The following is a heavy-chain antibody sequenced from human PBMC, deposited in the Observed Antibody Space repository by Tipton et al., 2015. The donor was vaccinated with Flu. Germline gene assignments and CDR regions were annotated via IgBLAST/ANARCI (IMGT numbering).Heavy chain of an antibody. D-gene: IGHD3-10*02. V-gene: IGHV4-38-2*01. CDR1: GSSIRSAYY. CDR2: IYHSGTT. Sequence: TLSLTCSVSGSSIRSAYYWGWVRRPPGKGLVWIGTIYHSGTTYYNPSLKSRLTISVDTSKNQFSLRLSPVTAADTAVYYCARHTGDSVRGVIDYWGQGTLVTVSS. J-gene: IGHJ4*02. CDR3: ARHTGDSVRGVIDY.